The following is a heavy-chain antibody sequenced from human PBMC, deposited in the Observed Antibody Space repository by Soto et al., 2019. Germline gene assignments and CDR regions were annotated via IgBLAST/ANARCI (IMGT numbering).Heavy chain of an antibody. V-gene: IGHV3-74*01. CDR3: ARDSDFWSSYPSVYFDY. Sequence: EVQLVESGGGLVQRGGSLRLSCASSGFSFSSYWMHWVRQARGKGLVWVSRINRDGSTTAYADSVKGRFIISRDNAKNTVYLQMNSLRAEDTAVSYCARDSDFWSSYPSVYFDYWGQGNLVTVSS. J-gene: IGHJ4*02. D-gene: IGHD3-3*01. CDR1: GFSFSSYW. CDR2: INRDGSTT.